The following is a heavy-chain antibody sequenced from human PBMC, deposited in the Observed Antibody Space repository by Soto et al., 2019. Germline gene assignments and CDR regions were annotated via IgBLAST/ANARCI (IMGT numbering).Heavy chain of an antibody. J-gene: IGHJ4*02. CDR1: GFTFSSYS. V-gene: IGHV3-48*01. CDR2: ISSSSSTI. Sequence: EVQLVESGGGLVQPGGSLRLSCAASGFTFSSYSMNWVLQAPGKGLEWVSYISSSSSTIYYADSVKGRFTISRDNAKNSLYLQMNSLRAEDTAVYYCARDSPIVVVVAATGAIDYWGQGTLVTVSS. CDR3: ARDSPIVVVVAATGAIDY. D-gene: IGHD2-15*01.